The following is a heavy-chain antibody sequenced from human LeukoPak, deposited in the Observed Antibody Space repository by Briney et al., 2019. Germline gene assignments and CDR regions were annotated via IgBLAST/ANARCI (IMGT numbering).Heavy chain of an antibody. CDR3: ARAGNVQPGLVGSEPSPNYYYYYMDV. D-gene: IGHD6-6*01. CDR2: IIPIFGTA. CDR1: GGTFSSYA. Sequence: SVKVSCKASGGTFSSYAISWVRQAPGQGLEWMGGIIPIFGTANYAQKLQGRVTITTDEPTSTAYMELSSLRSEDTAVYYCARAGNVQPGLVGSEPSPNYYYYYMDVWGKGTTVTVSS. J-gene: IGHJ6*03. V-gene: IGHV1-69*05.